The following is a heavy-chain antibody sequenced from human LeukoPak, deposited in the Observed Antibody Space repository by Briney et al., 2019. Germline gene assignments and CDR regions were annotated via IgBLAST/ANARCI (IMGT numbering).Heavy chain of an antibody. D-gene: IGHD5-12*01. CDR3: ARGMSAYSGFGPFDYFDY. CDR1: GGSIITSSFY. J-gene: IGHJ4*02. Sequence: SETLSLTCTVSGGSIITSSFYWGWIRQPPGKGLEWIGDIYYSGSTYYNPSLKSRVTISIDTSKNHFSLKLSSVTAADTALFYCARGMSAYSGFGPFDYFDYWGQGTLVTVSS. V-gene: IGHV4-39*02. CDR2: IYYSGST.